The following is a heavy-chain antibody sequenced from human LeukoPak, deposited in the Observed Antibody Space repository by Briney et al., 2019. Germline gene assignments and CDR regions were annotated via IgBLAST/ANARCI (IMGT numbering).Heavy chain of an antibody. Sequence: ASVKVSCKASGYTFTNYAVHWVRQAPGHRLEWMGRSDAGNGHTEYSQEFQDRVTISRDTSASTACMELSSLRSEDMAVYYCARGSFSEGDAFDIWGQGTMVTVSA. J-gene: IGHJ3*02. V-gene: IGHV1-3*02. D-gene: IGHD6-19*01. CDR1: GYTFTNYA. CDR3: ARGSFSEGDAFDI. CDR2: SDAGNGHT.